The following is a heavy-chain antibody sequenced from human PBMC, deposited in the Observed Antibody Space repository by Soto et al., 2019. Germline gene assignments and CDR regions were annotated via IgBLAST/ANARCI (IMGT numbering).Heavy chain of an antibody. CDR2: ISSSGSTI. CDR1: GFTFSDYY. D-gene: IGHD4-17*01. CDR3: ASSTTVVTPGYYGMDV. Sequence: VQLVESGGGLVQPGGSLKLSCVASGFTFSDYYMSWIRQAPGKGLEWVSYISSSGSTIYYADSVKGRFTISRDNAKNSLYLQMNSLRAEDTAVYYCASSTTVVTPGYYGMDVWGQGTTVTVSS. J-gene: IGHJ6*02. V-gene: IGHV3-11*01.